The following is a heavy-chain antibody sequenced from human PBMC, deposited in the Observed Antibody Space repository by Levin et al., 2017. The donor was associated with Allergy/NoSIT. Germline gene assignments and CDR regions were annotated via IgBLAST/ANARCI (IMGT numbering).Heavy chain of an antibody. Sequence: SETLSLTCAVYGGSFSGYYWSWIRQPPGKGLEWIAKINHSGSTNYNPSLESRGTISLDTSKNQFSLRLSSVTAADTAVYYCARARWYSKPPEAFDIWGQGTMVTVSS. V-gene: IGHV4-34*01. J-gene: IGHJ3*02. D-gene: IGHD1-26*01. CDR1: GGSFSGYY. CDR3: ARARWYSKPPEAFDI. CDR2: INHSGST.